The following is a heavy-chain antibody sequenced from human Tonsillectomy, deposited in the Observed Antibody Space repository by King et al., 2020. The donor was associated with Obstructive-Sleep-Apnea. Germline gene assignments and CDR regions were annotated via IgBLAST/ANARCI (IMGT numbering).Heavy chain of an antibody. J-gene: IGHJ4*02. CDR1: GGSISSGGYS. V-gene: IGHV4-30-2*01. CDR2: IYHSGST. D-gene: IGHD3-9*01. Sequence: QLQESGSGLVKPSQTLSLTCAVSGGSISSGGYSWSWIRQPPGKGLEWIGYIYHSGSTYYNPSLKSRVTISVDRSKNQFSLKLSSVTAADTAVYYCARVLRYFDWLSYFDYWGQGTLVTVSS. CDR3: ARVLRYFDWLSYFDY.